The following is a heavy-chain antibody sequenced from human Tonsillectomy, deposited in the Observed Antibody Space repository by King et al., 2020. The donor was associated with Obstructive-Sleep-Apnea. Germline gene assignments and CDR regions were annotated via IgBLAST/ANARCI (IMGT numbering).Heavy chain of an antibody. V-gene: IGHV3-30-3*01. Sequence: VQLVESGGGVVQPGRSLRLSCAASGFTFSSYAMHWVRQAPGKGLEGVAVISYDGSNKYYADSVKGRFTISRENSKNTLYLQMNSLKDEDTAVYYCARDMVRGVQPPYYFDYWGQGTLVTVSS. CDR1: GFTFSSYA. CDR2: ISYDGSNK. J-gene: IGHJ4*02. CDR3: ARDMVRGVQPPYYFDY. D-gene: IGHD3-10*01.